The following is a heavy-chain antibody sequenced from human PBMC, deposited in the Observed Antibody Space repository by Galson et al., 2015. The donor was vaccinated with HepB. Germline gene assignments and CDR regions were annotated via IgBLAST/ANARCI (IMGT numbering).Heavy chain of an antibody. Sequence: SLRLSCAASGFTFSSYAMSWVRQAPGKGLEWVSGISGSGDSTYYADSVKGRFTISRDNPKNTLYLQMNSLRAGDTALYYCAKDLTYYYDSSGAYDIWGQGTMVTVSS. CDR2: ISGSGDST. V-gene: IGHV3-23*01. CDR1: GFTFSSYA. J-gene: IGHJ3*02. CDR3: AKDLTYYYDSSGAYDI. D-gene: IGHD3-22*01.